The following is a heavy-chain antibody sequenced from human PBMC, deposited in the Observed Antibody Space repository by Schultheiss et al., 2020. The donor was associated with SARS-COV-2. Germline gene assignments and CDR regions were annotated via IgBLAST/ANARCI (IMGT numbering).Heavy chain of an antibody. CDR1: GYTFTSYD. CDR2: MNPNSGNT. V-gene: IGHV1-8*01. Sequence: ASVKVSCKASGYTFTSYDINWVRQATGQGLEWMGWMNPNSGNTGYAQKFQGRVTMTRNTSISTAYMELSSLRSEDTAVYYCANLCSSTSCYDHWGQGTLVTVSS. D-gene: IGHD2-2*01. J-gene: IGHJ5*02. CDR3: ANLCSSTSCYDH.